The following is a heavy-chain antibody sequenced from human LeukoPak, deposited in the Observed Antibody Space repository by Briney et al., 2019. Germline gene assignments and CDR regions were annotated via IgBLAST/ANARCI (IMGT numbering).Heavy chain of an antibody. CDR3: VREGAGGSGSYLAFDI. CDR1: GFTVNSNY. V-gene: IGHV3-53*01. D-gene: IGHD3-10*01. J-gene: IGHJ3*02. CDR2: IYSGGTT. Sequence: GGSLRLSCAASGFTVNSNYMSWFRQAPGQGLEWVSIIYSGGTTHYADSVKGRFTISRDNSKNTLYLQMNSLRAEDTAVYYCVREGAGGSGSYLAFDIWGQGTMVTVSS.